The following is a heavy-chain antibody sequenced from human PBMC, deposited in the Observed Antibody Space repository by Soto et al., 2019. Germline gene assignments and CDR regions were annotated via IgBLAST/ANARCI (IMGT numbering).Heavy chain of an antibody. D-gene: IGHD7-27*01. Sequence: EVQLVESGGGLVQPRGSLRLSCATSGFNLSDCAMNWVRQAPGKGLEWVSYISSSSSVIDYADSVKGRFTVSRDNARNSLYLQMNSLRAEDTAVYYCARDLSWGSNWYYYMDVWGKGTTVTVSS. CDR2: ISSSSSVI. CDR1: GFNLSDCA. V-gene: IGHV3-48*01. CDR3: ARDLSWGSNWYYYMDV. J-gene: IGHJ6*03.